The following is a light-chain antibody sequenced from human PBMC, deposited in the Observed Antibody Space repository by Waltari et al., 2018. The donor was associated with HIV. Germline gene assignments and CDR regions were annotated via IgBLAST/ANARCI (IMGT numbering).Light chain of an antibody. Sequence: DIVMTQSPDSLGVSLGERATINCKSSQSVLYSSNNKNYLAWYQQKPGQPPKLLIYWAYTRESGVPDRFSGSGSGTDFTLIISSLQAEDVAVYYGQQYYTTLTFGPGTKVDIK. V-gene: IGKV4-1*01. CDR3: QQYYTTLT. J-gene: IGKJ3*01. CDR1: QSVLYSSNNKNY. CDR2: WAY.